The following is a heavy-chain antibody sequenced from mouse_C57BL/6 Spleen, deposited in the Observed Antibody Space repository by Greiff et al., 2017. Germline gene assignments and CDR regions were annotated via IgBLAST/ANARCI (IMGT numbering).Heavy chain of an antibody. CDR2: INPSSGYT. J-gene: IGHJ1*03. Sequence: VQLQQSGAELAKPGASVKLSCKASGYTFTSYWMHWVKQRPGPGLEWIGYINPSSGYTKYNQKFKDKATLTAEKSSSTAYMQLSSLTYEDSAVYYCANDYGSSYYWYFDVWGTGTTVTVSS. CDR3: ANDYGSSYYWYFDV. D-gene: IGHD1-1*01. CDR1: GYTFTSYW. V-gene: IGHV1-7*01.